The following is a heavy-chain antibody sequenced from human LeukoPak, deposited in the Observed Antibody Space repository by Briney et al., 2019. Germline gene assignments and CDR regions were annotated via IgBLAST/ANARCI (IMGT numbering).Heavy chain of an antibody. Sequence: GGSLRLSCAASGFTFSSYAMSWVRQAPGKGVEWVSAISGSGGSTYYADSVKGRFTISRDNSKNTLYLQMNSLRAEDTAVYYCAKAPDLTEYSSSWYTDWGQGTLVTVSS. D-gene: IGHD6-13*01. CDR1: GFTFSSYA. CDR3: AKAPDLTEYSSSWYTD. CDR2: ISGSGGST. V-gene: IGHV3-23*01. J-gene: IGHJ4*02.